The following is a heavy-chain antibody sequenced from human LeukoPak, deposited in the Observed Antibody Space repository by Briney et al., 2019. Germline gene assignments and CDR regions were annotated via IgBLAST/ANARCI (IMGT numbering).Heavy chain of an antibody. V-gene: IGHV3-30-3*01. J-gene: IGHJ4*02. CDR3: ARDVEYSSPFDY. CDR1: GFTFSSYA. CDR2: ISYDGSNK. Sequence: GGSLRLSCAASGFTFSSYAMHWVRQAPGKGLEWVAVISYDGSNKYYADSVKGRFTISRDNSKNTLYLQMNSLRAEDTAVYYCARDVEYSSPFDYWGQGTLVTVSS. D-gene: IGHD6-6*01.